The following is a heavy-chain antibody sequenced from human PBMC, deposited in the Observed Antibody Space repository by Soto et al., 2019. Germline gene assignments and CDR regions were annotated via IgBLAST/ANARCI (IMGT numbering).Heavy chain of an antibody. V-gene: IGHV1-18*01. CDR3: ARGGYYDSSGSRNYHYYGMDV. J-gene: IGHJ6*02. CDR2: ISPYDDDT. Sequence: QAQLVQSGPEVKKPGASVKVSCKASGYTFSRYGISWVRQAPGQGLEWLGWISPYDDDTKYAQNLQGRVRMTTDTSTRKVYMDRRSLRSDDTAIYYCARGGYYDSSGSRNYHYYGMDVWGQGTTVTVSS. D-gene: IGHD3-22*01. CDR1: GYTFSRYG.